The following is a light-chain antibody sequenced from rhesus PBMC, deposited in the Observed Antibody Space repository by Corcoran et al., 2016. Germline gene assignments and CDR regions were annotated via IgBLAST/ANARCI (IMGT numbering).Light chain of an antibody. V-gene: IGLV2-13*03. CDR1: GSDIGAYNR. J-gene: IGLJ1*01. CDR3: NSFTRRRAYV. CDR2: EVN. Sequence: QAAPTQSPSVSGSPGQSVTISGTGTGSDIGAYNRVSWYQQHPGKVPKLIIFEVNKRPSEVSDRFSGFKSDRTASLTISNVQTEDEADYYCNSFTRRRAYVFGTGTRLTVL.